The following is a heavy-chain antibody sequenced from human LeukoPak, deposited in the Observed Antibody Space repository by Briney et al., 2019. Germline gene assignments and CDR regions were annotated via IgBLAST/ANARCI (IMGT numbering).Heavy chain of an antibody. CDR3: ASDTLGTKRELDY. CDR2: INHSGST. D-gene: IGHD1-14*01. J-gene: IGHJ4*02. V-gene: IGHV4-34*01. Sequence: SETLSLTCAVYGGSLSGYYWSWIRQPPGKGLEWIGEINHSGSTNYNPSLKSRVTISVDMSKNRFSLKLSSVTAADTAVYYCASDTLGTKRELDYWGQGTLVTVSS. CDR1: GGSLSGYY.